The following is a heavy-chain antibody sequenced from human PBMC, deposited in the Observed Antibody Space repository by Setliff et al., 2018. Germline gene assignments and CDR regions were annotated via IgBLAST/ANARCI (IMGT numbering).Heavy chain of an antibody. CDR3: ARIFLYGTSWYFDN. V-gene: IGHV3-7*03. D-gene: IGHD3-3*01. CDR1: GFTFSNYW. CDR2: IKEDGSEK. J-gene: IGHJ4*02. Sequence: ETLSLSCAASGFTFSNYWMSWVRQAPGKGLEWVANIKEDGSEKHYVDSVKGRFIISRDNAKNSLYLQMSSLRAEDTAVYFCARIFLYGTSWYFDNWGQGTLVTAPQ.